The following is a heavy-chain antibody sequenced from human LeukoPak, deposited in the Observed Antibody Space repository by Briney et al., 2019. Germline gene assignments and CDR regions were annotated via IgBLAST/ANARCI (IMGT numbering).Heavy chain of an antibody. D-gene: IGHD6-19*01. CDR1: GGSISSGSYY. J-gene: IGHJ5*02. CDR2: IYTSGST. V-gene: IGHV4-61*02. Sequence: SQTLSLTCTVSGGSISSGSYYWSWIRQPAGKGLEWIGRIYTSGSTNYNPSLKSRVTISVDTSKNQFSLKLSSVTAADTAVYYCARHDLSSGWYLGWFDPWGQGTLVTVSS. CDR3: ARHDLSSGWYLGWFDP.